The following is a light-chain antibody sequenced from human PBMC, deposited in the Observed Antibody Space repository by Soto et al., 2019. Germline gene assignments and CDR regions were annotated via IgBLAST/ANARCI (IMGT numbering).Light chain of an antibody. V-gene: IGKV1-5*03. Sequence: DIQLTQSPSTLSASVGDRVTISCRASQSINNYLAWYQQKPGKAPKRLIYKASTLESGVPSTFSGSGSGTEFSLTISSLQPDDFATYYCQQYGNLWTFGQGTKVEIK. CDR1: QSINNY. CDR2: KAS. CDR3: QQYGNLWT. J-gene: IGKJ1*01.